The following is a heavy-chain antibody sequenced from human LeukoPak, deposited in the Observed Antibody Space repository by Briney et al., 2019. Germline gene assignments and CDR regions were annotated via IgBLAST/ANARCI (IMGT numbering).Heavy chain of an antibody. D-gene: IGHD3-3*01. CDR2: ISGSGGST. V-gene: IGHV3-23*01. J-gene: IGHJ6*02. CDR3: AKDFRTIFGVVIIVDYYYGMDV. CDR1: GFIFSSYA. Sequence: GGSLRLSCAASGFIFSSYAMSWVRQAPGKGLEWVSAISGSGGSTYYADSVKGRFTISRDNSKNTLYLQMNSLRAEDTAVYYCAKDFRTIFGVVIIVDYYYGMDVWGQGTTVTVSS.